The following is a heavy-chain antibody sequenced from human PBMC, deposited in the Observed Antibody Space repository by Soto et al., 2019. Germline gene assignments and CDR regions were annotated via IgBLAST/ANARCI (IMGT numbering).Heavy chain of an antibody. CDR2: IYYSGST. CDR1: CGSISSGDYY. V-gene: IGHV4-30-4*01. Sequence: PSETLSLTCTVSCGSISSGDYYWSWIRQPPGKGLEWIGYIYYSGSTYYNPSLKSRVTISVDTSKNQFSLKLSSVTAADTAVYYCARDGNYYDSSGYLDYWGQGTLVTVSS. J-gene: IGHJ4*02. D-gene: IGHD3-22*01. CDR3: ARDGNYYDSSGYLDY.